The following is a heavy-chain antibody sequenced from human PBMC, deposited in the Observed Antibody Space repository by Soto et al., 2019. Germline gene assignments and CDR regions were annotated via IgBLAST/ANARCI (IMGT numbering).Heavy chain of an antibody. CDR2: ISSSSSTI. J-gene: IGHJ1*01. CDR1: GFTFSSYS. V-gene: IGHV3-48*01. Sequence: EVQLVESGGGLVQPGGSLRLSCAASGFTFSSYSMNWVRQAPGKGLEWVSYISSSSSTIYYADSVKGRFTISRDNAKNSLYLQMNSLRAEDTAVYYCASLPGRAYSSGFYFQHWGQGTLVTVSS. CDR3: ASLPGRAYSSGFYFQH. D-gene: IGHD6-25*01.